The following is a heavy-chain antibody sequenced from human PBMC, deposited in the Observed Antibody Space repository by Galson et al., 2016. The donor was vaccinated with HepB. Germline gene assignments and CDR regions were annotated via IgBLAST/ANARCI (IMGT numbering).Heavy chain of an antibody. CDR1: GYTFTRYW. Sequence: QSGAEVKKPGESLKISCKGSGYTFTRYWIGWVRQTPGKGLEWMGTIYPGDSDTRYSPSFQGQVTISADKSINTAYLQWSNLEASDPAMFYCARAIMGATFGTAGIPEYCFDFWGQGSLVTVSS. CDR2: IYPGDSDT. D-gene: IGHD1-26*01. V-gene: IGHV5-51*01. CDR3: ARAIMGATFGTAGIPEYCFDF. J-gene: IGHJ4*02.